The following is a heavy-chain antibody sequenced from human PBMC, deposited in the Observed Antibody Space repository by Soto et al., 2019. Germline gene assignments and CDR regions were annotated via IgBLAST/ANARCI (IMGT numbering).Heavy chain of an antibody. V-gene: IGHV3-9*01. J-gene: IGHJ4*02. CDR2: ISWNSGSI. Sequence: PGGSLRLSCAASGFTFDDYAMHWVRQAPGKGLEWVSGISWNSGSIGYADSVKGRFTISRDNAKNSLYLQMNSLRAEDTALYYCAKDSSRRSGSYYDFDYWGQGTLVTVSS. D-gene: IGHD3-10*01. CDR3: AKDSSRRSGSYYDFDY. CDR1: GFTFDDYA.